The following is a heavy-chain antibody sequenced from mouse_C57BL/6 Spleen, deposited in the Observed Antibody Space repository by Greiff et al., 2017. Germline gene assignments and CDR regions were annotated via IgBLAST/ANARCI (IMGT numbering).Heavy chain of an antibody. V-gene: IGHV5-17*01. Sequence: DVMLLESGGGLVKPGASLKLSCAVSGFTFSDHGMHWVRQAPEKGLEWVAYISSGSSTIDYADKVKGRFTISRNNAENTQFLQMTRLSTEDTAMYYCAEPTTTVVAAHWYFDVWGTGTTVTVSS. CDR1: GFTFSDHG. D-gene: IGHD1-1*01. J-gene: IGHJ1*03. CDR2: ISSGSSTI. CDR3: AEPTTTVVAAHWYFDV.